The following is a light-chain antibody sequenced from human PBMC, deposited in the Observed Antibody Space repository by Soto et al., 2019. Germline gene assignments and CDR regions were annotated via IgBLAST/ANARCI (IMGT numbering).Light chain of an antibody. Sequence: DIQMTQSPSTLSGSLGDRVTITCRASQDIANYLAWYQHKPGKAPKFLIYATSTLQSGVPSRFSGSGSGTDFTLTISSLQPEEFATYYCQQVNSYPLTFGGGTKVDIK. V-gene: IGKV1-9*01. CDR2: ATS. CDR1: QDIANY. CDR3: QQVNSYPLT. J-gene: IGKJ4*01.